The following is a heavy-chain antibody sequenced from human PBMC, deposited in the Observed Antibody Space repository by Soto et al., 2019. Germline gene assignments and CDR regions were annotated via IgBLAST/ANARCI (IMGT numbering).Heavy chain of an antibody. V-gene: IGHV3-48*02. CDR2: ISSSSSTI. Sequence: EVQLVESGGGLVQPGGSLRLSCAASGFTFSSYSMNWVRQAPGKGLEWVSYISSSSSTIYYADSVKGRFTISRDNAKNSQYLQMNSLRDEDTAVYYCARDHGTYNWFAPWGQGTLVTVSS. D-gene: IGHD1-26*01. CDR3: ARDHGTYNWFAP. J-gene: IGHJ5*02. CDR1: GFTFSSYS.